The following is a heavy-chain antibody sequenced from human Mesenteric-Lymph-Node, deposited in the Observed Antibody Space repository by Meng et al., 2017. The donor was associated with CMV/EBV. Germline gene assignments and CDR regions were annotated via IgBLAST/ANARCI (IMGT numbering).Heavy chain of an antibody. D-gene: IGHD2-15*01. CDR3: AKDRGGYYYHGMNV. V-gene: IGHV3-30*02. CDR1: GFTFTTYG. Sequence: GESLKISCAASGFTFTTYGMHWVRQAPGKGLECVAFIAHDGGNKDYADSVKGRFTISRDNSKNTVYLQMNSLRGEDTAVYYCAKDRGGYYYHGMNVWGQGTTVTVSS. CDR2: IAHDGGNK. J-gene: IGHJ6*02.